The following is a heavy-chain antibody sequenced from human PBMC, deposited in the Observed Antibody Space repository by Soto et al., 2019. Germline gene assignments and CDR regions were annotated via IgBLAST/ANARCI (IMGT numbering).Heavy chain of an antibody. CDR2: IYYSGNT. D-gene: IGHD4-17*01. Sequence: SETLSLTCTVSGASISSYYWTCIRQPPGKGLEWIGHIYYSGNTNYNPSLKSRVTISVDASKNQFSLKLSSVTAADAGVYFLRRLPYVAHYSGPGLLVTV. CDR1: GASISSYY. V-gene: IGHV4-59*12. J-gene: IGHJ4*02. CDR3: RRLPYVAHY.